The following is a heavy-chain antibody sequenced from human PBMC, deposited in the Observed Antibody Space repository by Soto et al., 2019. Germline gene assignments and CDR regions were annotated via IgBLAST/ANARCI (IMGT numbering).Heavy chain of an antibody. CDR3: ARDRDVAAAGRLGY. CDR2: IKQDGSEK. CDR1: GFTFSSYW. Sequence: GGSLRLSCAASGFTFSSYWMSWVRQAPGKGLEWVANIKQDGSEKYYVDSVKGRFTISRDNAKNSLYLQMNSLRAEDTAVYYCARDRDVAAAGRLGYWGQGTLVTVSS. V-gene: IGHV3-7*05. J-gene: IGHJ4*02. D-gene: IGHD6-13*01.